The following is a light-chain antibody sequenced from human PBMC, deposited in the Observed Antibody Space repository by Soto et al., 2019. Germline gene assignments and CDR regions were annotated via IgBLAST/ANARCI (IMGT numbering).Light chain of an antibody. CDR1: QRFSSN. J-gene: IGKJ2*01. CDR2: GAS. V-gene: IGKV3D-15*01. CDR3: QQYNNWPPYT. Sequence: EIVMTQSPATLSVSPGERATLSCRASQRFSSNLAWYQQKPGQAPRLLIYGASTRTTGIPARFSGSGSGTEFTRTIRSLQSEDFAVYYCQQYNNWPPYTFGQGTKLEIK.